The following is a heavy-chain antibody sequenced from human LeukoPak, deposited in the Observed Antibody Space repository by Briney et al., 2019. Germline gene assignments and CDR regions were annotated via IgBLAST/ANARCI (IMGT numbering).Heavy chain of an antibody. J-gene: IGHJ4*02. Sequence: GGSLTLSCAASGFTFSDYSMDWVRQTPGGGLEWVAYISDTGHAIYYADSVKGRFIISRDNAKNSLYLQMNSLRDEDTAVYYCARDGYPGGDYWGQGTLVTVSS. CDR2: ISDTGHAI. CDR3: ARDGYPGGDY. V-gene: IGHV3-48*02. D-gene: IGHD3-22*01. CDR1: GFTFSDYS.